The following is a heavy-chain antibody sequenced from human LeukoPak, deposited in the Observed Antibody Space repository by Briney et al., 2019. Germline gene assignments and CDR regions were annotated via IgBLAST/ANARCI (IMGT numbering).Heavy chain of an antibody. CDR3: AKEGGAGCSDDWCPPDS. D-gene: IGHD3-9*01. J-gene: IGHJ4*02. Sequence: PGGSLRLSCAASGFNFGGYAMHWVRQAPGQGLEWVSGISWNGDYIAYADSVKGRFTISRDNAKNSLYLQMNSLNTDDTAFYFCAKEGGAGCSDDWCPPDSWGQGTLVTVSS. CDR2: ISWNGDYI. V-gene: IGHV3-9*01. CDR1: GFNFGGYA.